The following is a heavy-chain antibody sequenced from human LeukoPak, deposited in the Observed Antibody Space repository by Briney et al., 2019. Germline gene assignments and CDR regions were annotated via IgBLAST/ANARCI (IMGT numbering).Heavy chain of an antibody. CDR3: ARSPDYDFWSGYSNWFDP. CDR2: IYYSGST. V-gene: IGHV4-59*01. Sequence: PSETLSLTCTVSGGSISSYYWSWIRQPPGKGLEWIGYIYYSGSTNYNPSLKSRVTILVDTSKNQFSLKLSSVTAADTAVYYCARSPDYDFWSGYSNWFDPWGQGTLVTVSS. D-gene: IGHD3-3*01. CDR1: GGSISSYY. J-gene: IGHJ5*02.